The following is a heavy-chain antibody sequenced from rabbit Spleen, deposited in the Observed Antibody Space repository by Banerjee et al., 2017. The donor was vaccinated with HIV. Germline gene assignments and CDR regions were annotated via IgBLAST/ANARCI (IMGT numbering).Heavy chain of an antibody. J-gene: IGHJ4*01. CDR3: ARGNWIVGAYVTRYFNL. D-gene: IGHD5-1*01. Sequence: EESGGDLVKPEGSLTLTCTASGFSFSSSSWICWVRQAPGKGLEWIGCIYPTNDGTYYASWAKGRFTISKTSSTAVTLQMTSLTAADTATYFCARGNWIVGAYVTRYFNLWGPGTLVTVS. CDR1: GFSFSSSSW. V-gene: IGHV1S45*01. CDR2: IYPTNDGT.